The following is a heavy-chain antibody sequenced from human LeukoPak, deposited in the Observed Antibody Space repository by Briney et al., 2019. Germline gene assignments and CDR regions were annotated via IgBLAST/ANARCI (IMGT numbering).Heavy chain of an antibody. V-gene: IGHV4-4*07. D-gene: IGHD6-19*01. CDR3: AKDCCGYSGGPNWFDL. Sequence: SETLSLTCTVSGGSISSYYWSWIRQPAGKGLEWIGRIYTSGSTNYNPSLKSRVTMSVDTSKNQFSLKLSSVTAADTAVYYCAKDCCGYSGGPNWFDLWGQGTLVTVSS. J-gene: IGHJ5*02. CDR1: GGSISSYY. CDR2: IYTSGST.